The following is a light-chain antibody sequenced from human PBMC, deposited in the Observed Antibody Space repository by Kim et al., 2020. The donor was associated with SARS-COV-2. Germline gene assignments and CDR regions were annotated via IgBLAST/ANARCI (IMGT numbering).Light chain of an antibody. Sequence: QSALTQPPSASGSPGQSVTISCTGTSNDVGGSNYVSWYQQHPGKAPQLMIYAVSERPSGVPDRVSGSKSGNTASLTVSGLQAEDEADYYCSSYAGSNGVVFGGGTQLTVL. J-gene: IGLJ2*01. CDR2: AVS. CDR1: SNDVGGSNY. CDR3: SSYAGSNGVV. V-gene: IGLV2-8*01.